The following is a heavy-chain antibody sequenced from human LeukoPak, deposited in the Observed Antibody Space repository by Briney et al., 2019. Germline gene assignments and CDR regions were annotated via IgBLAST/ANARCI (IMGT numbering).Heavy chain of an antibody. CDR1: GGSISSINW. CDR3: ARLMAVAGTHYFHY. Sequence: SETLSLTCAVSGGSISSINWWSWVRQPPGKGLEWIGEIYHSGSTNYNPSLKSRVTISVDTSNNQFSLMLSSVTAADTAVYYCARLMAVAGTHYFHYWAQGTLVTVSS. J-gene: IGHJ4*02. V-gene: IGHV4-4*02. D-gene: IGHD6-19*01. CDR2: IYHSGST.